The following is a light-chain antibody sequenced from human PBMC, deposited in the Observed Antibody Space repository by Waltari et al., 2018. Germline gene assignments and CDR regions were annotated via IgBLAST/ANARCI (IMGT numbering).Light chain of an antibody. V-gene: IGLV2-23*02. CDR2: DVS. CDR3: CSYAGSSTLV. CDR1: SSDVGGYNY. Sequence: QSALTQPASVSGSPGQSITIPCTGTSSDVGGYNYVSWYQQHPGKAPKLMIYDVSKRPSGVSNRFSGSKSGNTASLTISGLQAEDEADYYCCSYAGSSTLVFGGGTKLTVL. J-gene: IGLJ2*01.